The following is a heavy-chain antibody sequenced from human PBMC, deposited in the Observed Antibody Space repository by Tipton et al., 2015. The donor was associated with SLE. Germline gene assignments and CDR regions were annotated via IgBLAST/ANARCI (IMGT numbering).Heavy chain of an antibody. D-gene: IGHD4-17*01. Sequence: LRLSCTVSGGSISSGDYYWSWIRQPPGKGLEWIGYIYYSGSTYYNPSLKSRVTISVDTSKNQFSLKLSSVTAADTAVYYCARSLTVTPPSFDYWGQGTLVTVSS. J-gene: IGHJ4*02. CDR3: ARSLTVTPPSFDY. CDR1: GGSISSGDYY. CDR2: IYYSGST. V-gene: IGHV4-30-4*08.